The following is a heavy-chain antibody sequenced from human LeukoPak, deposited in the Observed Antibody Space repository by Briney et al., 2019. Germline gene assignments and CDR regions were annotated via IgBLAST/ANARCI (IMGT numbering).Heavy chain of an antibody. CDR3: ARDIAAHQGFYYYYMDV. Sequence: GGSLRLSCAASGFTFSSYWMSWVRQAPGKGLEWVANIKQDGSEKYYVDSVRGRFTISRDNAKNSLYLQMNSLRAEDTAVYYCARDIAAHQGFYYYYMDVWGKGTTVTVSS. CDR1: GFTFSSYW. J-gene: IGHJ6*03. CDR2: IKQDGSEK. V-gene: IGHV3-7*01. D-gene: IGHD6-6*01.